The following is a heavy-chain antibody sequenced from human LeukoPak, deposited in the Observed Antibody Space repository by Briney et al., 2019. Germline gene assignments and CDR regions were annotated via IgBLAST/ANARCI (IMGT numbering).Heavy chain of an antibody. CDR2: INSDGSST. CDR3: ARVRYSGSYSDYFDY. J-gene: IGHJ4*02. Sequence: GGSLRLSCAASGFTFSSYWMHWVRQAPGKGLVWVSRINSDGSSTSYADSVKGRFTISRDNAKNTLYLQMNSLRAEDTAVYYCARVRYSGSYSDYFDYWGQGTLVTVSS. CDR1: GFTFSSYW. D-gene: IGHD1-26*01. V-gene: IGHV3-74*01.